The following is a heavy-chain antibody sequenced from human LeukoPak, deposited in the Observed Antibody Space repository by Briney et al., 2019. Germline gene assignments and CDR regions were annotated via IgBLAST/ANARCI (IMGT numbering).Heavy chain of an antibody. Sequence: ASVKVSCKASGYTFTSYGISWVRQAPGQGLEWMGWISAYNGNTNYAQKLQGRVTMTTDTFTSTAYMELRSLRSDDTAVYYCARDQQGEDIVVVPAAENWFDPWGQGTLVTVSS. D-gene: IGHD2-2*01. V-gene: IGHV1-18*01. CDR1: GYTFTSYG. CDR3: ARDQQGEDIVVVPAAENWFDP. CDR2: ISAYNGNT. J-gene: IGHJ5*02.